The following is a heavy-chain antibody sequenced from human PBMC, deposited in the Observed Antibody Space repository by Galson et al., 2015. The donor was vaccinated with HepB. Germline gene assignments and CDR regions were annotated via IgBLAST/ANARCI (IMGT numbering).Heavy chain of an antibody. D-gene: IGHD6-13*01. CDR2: IWYNGGNK. CDR1: GFTFSSYG. V-gene: IGHV3-33*01. J-gene: IGHJ4*02. CDR3: ARERNIAAPAALDS. Sequence: SLRLSCAASGFTFSSYGMHWVRQAPGKGLEWVAVIWYNGGNKFYVDSVKGRFTISRDNSKNTVYLQMNSLRAEDTAVYYCARERNIAAPAALDSWGQGTLVTVSS.